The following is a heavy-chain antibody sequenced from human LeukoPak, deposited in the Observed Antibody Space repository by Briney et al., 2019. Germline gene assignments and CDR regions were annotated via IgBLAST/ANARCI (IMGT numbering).Heavy chain of an antibody. CDR2: IHNSGST. V-gene: IGHV4-59*01. CDR3: ARPSRDGYRYTFDY. CDR1: GGSIGSYY. D-gene: IGHD5-24*01. Sequence: SETLSLTCTVSGGSIGSYYWSWIRQPPGKGLEWIGYIHNSGSTNYSPSLKSRVTISVDTPKNQFSLKLSSVTAADTAVYYCARPSRDGYRYTFDYWGQGILVTVSS. J-gene: IGHJ4*02.